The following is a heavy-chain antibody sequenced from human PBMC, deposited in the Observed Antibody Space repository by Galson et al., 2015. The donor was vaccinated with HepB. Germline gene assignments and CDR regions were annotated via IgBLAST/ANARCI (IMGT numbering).Heavy chain of an antibody. J-gene: IGHJ4*02. CDR1: GFTFSNAW. Sequence: LRLSCAASGFTFSNAWMSWVRQAPGKGLEWVGRIKSKTDGGTTDYAAPVKGRFTISRDDSKNTLYLQMNSLKTEDTAVYYCTTGGAGFLEWLSLDYWGQGTLVTVSS. V-gene: IGHV3-15*01. D-gene: IGHD3-3*01. CDR2: IKSKTDGGTT. CDR3: TTGGAGFLEWLSLDY.